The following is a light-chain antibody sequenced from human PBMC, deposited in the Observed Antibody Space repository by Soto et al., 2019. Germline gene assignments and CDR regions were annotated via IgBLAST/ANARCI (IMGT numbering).Light chain of an antibody. CDR1: QSVSSSY. CDR3: QQYVPSPPSWT. J-gene: IGKJ1*01. Sequence: ETVLTQSPGTLSLSPGEGATLSCRASQSVSSSYLAWYQQKPGQTPRLLIYGASNRATGIPDRFSGSGSGTDVTLTISRLEPEDCAVYYCQQYVPSPPSWTFGQGTKVEIK. CDR2: GAS. V-gene: IGKV3-20*01.